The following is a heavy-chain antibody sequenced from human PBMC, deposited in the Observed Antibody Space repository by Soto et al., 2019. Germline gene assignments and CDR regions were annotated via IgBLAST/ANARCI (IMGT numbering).Heavy chain of an antibody. Sequence: QVQLVQSGAEVKKPGASVKVPCKASGYTFTSYGFSWVRQAPGQGLEWMGWINGYTGNTHYAQKFQGRVTMTTDTSTSTAYMELWTLISDDTAVYYCARSWVTGKGGMDVWGQGTTVTVSS. CDR2: INGYTGNT. D-gene: IGHD3-16*01. CDR1: GYTFTSYG. J-gene: IGHJ6*02. CDR3: ARSWVTGKGGMDV. V-gene: IGHV1-18*01.